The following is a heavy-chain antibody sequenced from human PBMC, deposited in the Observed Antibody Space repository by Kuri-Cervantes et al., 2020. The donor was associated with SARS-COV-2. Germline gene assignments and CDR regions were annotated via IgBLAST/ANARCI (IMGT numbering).Heavy chain of an antibody. CDR3: AKEGDYTPEDGDNYFDY. CDR2: ISFDGTNR. D-gene: IGHD4-17*01. CDR1: GFTFSNYG. J-gene: IGHJ4*02. Sequence: GESLKISCVASGFTFSNYGMHWVRQAPGKGLEWVAVISFDGTNRFYAESVKGRFTISRDNSKNTLYVQMNNLRGDDTAVYYCAKEGDYTPEDGDNYFDYWGQGTLVTVSS. V-gene: IGHV3-30*19.